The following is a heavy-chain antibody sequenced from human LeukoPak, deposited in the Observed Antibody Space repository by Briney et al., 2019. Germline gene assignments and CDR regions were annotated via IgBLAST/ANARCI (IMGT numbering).Heavy chain of an antibody. CDR2: IFDAGRT. Sequence: GGSLRLACAASGFTVSDTYMSWVRQAAGKGWEWVSTIFDAGRTTYGASVKGRFTVSRDTYKNTLFLQMKSLRADDTAVYYCAGATKWLAHDFWGQGTLVTVSS. CDR3: AGATKWLAHDF. D-gene: IGHD6-19*01. CDR1: GFTVSDTY. J-gene: IGHJ4*02. V-gene: IGHV3-53*01.